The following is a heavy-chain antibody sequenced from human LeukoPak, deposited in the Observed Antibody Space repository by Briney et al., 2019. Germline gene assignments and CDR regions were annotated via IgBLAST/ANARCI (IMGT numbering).Heavy chain of an antibody. CDR3: AKDRQQLAPNYYYYYGMDV. Sequence: GGSLRLSCAASEFDFTSHTMTWVRQAPGKGLEWVSAISGSGGSTYYADSVKGRFTISRDNSKNTLYLQMNSLRAEDTAVYYCAKDRQQLAPNYYYYYGMDVWGQGTTVTVSS. V-gene: IGHV3-23*01. CDR1: EFDFTSHT. CDR2: ISGSGGST. J-gene: IGHJ6*02. D-gene: IGHD6-13*01.